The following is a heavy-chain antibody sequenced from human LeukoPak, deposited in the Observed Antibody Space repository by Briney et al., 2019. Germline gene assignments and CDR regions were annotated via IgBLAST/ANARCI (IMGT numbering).Heavy chain of an antibody. D-gene: IGHD3-3*01. Sequence: ASVKVSCKASGYTFTSYDINWVRQATGQGLEWMGWMNPNSSNTGYAQKFQGRVTMTRNTSISTAYMELSRLRSDDTAVYYCARAVTIFGVDLDYWGQGTLVTVSS. CDR2: MNPNSSNT. J-gene: IGHJ4*02. CDR3: ARAVTIFGVDLDY. V-gene: IGHV1-8*01. CDR1: GYTFTSYD.